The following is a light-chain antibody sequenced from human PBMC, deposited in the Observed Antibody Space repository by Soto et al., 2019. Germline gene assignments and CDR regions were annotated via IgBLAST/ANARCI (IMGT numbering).Light chain of an antibody. V-gene: IGKV1-5*01. CDR1: QSISTW. CDR2: HAS. CDR3: QQYYRYSYT. J-gene: IGKJ2*01. Sequence: DIQMTQSPSTLSASVGDRVTITCRASQSISTWLAWYQQKPGKAPNLLIYHASDLQSGVPSRFSGGGSGTEFTLTISSLQPDDFATYYCQQYYRYSYTFGQGTK.